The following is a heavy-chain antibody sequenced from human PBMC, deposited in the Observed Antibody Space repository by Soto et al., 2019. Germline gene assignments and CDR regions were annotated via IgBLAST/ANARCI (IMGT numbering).Heavy chain of an antibody. CDR3: ARESFTYCVGDCPYYGMDV. D-gene: IGHD2-21*02. CDR1: GGSISSYY. J-gene: IGHJ6*02. V-gene: IGHV4-59*12. CDR2: ISYTGSA. Sequence: SETLSLTCTVSGGSISSYYWSWIRQPPGKGLEWIGYISYTGSANYNPSLKSRVSISLDTSKNQFSLKLTSVTAADTAVYYCARESFTYCVGDCPYYGMDVSCQATPVSVSS.